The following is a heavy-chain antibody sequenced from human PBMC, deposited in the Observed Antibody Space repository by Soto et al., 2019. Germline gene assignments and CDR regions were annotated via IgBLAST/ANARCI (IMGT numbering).Heavy chain of an antibody. CDR3: AKKPNGFDS. CDR1: GLTFSRHA. J-gene: IGHJ5*01. Sequence: EVQLLESGGGLVQPGGSLRLSCAASGLTFSRHAMAWVRQAPGKGLEWLSSISESSSNTYYADSVKGRFTISKDNSKNMQYLQMNSLRDEYTAVYYCAKKPNGFDSWGQGTLVTVSS. CDR2: ISESSSNT. V-gene: IGHV3-23*01.